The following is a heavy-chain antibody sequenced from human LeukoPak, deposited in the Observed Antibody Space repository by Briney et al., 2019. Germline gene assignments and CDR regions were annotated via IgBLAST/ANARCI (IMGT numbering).Heavy chain of an antibody. CDR1: GGSFSGYY. V-gene: IGHV4-34*01. Sequence: SETLSLTCAVYGGSFSGYYWSWIRQPPGKGLEWIGEIYQSGSTNYNPSLKSRVTISVDKSKNQFSLKLSSVTAADTAVYYCARDAYDSSGYSFDYWGQGTLVTVSS. D-gene: IGHD3-22*01. J-gene: IGHJ4*02. CDR2: IYQSGST. CDR3: ARDAYDSSGYSFDY.